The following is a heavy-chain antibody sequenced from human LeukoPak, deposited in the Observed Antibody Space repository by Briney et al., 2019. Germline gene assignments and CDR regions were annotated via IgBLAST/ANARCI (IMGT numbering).Heavy chain of an antibody. CDR1: GLTFSDYY. V-gene: IGHV3-11*06. Sequence: PGGSLRLSCAASGLTFSDYYRNWIRQAPGKGLEWVAYISSSSSYTNYADSVKGRFTISRDNAKNSLYLKINSLRAEDTAAYYCARDGGVCSGGSCYFEAFDIWGQGTMVTVSS. D-gene: IGHD2-15*01. J-gene: IGHJ3*02. CDR2: ISSSSSYT. CDR3: ARDGGVCSGGSCYFEAFDI.